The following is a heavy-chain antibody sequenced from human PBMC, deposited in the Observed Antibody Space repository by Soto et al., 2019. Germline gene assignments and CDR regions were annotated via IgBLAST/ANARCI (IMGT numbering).Heavy chain of an antibody. Sequence: QAQLVESGGGLVKPGGSLRLSCATSGFIFSDYYMHWIRQAPGKGLEWISYISGNGRIIQYADSAKGRFTISRDNAQNSLYLQMNSLRAEDTALYFCARDFDADSRTDFDYWGQGTLVTVSS. CDR2: ISGNGRII. D-gene: IGHD4-17*01. J-gene: IGHJ4*02. CDR1: GFIFSDYY. V-gene: IGHV3-11*01. CDR3: ARDFDADSRTDFDY.